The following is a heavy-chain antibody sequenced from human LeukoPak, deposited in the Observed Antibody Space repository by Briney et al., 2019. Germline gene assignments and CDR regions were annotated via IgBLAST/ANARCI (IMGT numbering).Heavy chain of an antibody. J-gene: IGHJ4*02. D-gene: IGHD3-9*01. CDR3: AARYPDY. CDR1: GFTFSSYE. Sequence: GGSLRLSCAASGFTFSSYEMNWVRQAPGKGLEWVSYISSSGSTTHYADSVKGRFTISRDNAKNSLYLRVNSLRGEDTAVYYCAARYPDYWGQGTLVTVSS. V-gene: IGHV3-48*03. CDR2: ISSSGSTT.